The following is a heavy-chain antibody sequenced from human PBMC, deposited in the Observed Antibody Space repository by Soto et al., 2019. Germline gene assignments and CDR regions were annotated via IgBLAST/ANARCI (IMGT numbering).Heavy chain of an antibody. CDR2: IYHSGST. Sequence: QVQLQESGPGLVKPSGTLSLTCAVSGGSINNSDWWSWVRQPPGKGLKWIGEIYHSGSTTSNPSLKRRVTMAVDKPTNQFSLKLSSVTGADTAVYYCAKIKDTSVYPLGDYWGQGSLVTVSS. J-gene: IGHJ4*02. CDR3: AKIKDTSVYPLGDY. V-gene: IGHV4-4*02. CDR1: GGSINNSDW. D-gene: IGHD1-26*01.